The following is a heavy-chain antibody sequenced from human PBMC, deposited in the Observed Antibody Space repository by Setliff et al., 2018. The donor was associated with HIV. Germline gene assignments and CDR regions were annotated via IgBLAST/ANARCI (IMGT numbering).Heavy chain of an antibody. Sequence: SETLSLTCTVSGDSSSSYYCNWIRQPAGKGLEWIGHMYISGSTNYNPSLKSRVTMSLDTSKNQVSLKLGSVTAADTAVYFCASAPLYFYDGSGYLKYWGQGSQVTVTS. D-gene: IGHD3-22*01. J-gene: IGHJ4*02. V-gene: IGHV4-4*07. CDR2: MYISGST. CDR3: ASAPLYFYDGSGYLKY. CDR1: GDSSSSYY.